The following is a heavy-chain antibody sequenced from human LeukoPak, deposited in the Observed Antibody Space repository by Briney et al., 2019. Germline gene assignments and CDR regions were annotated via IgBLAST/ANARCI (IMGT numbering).Heavy chain of an antibody. D-gene: IGHD5-18*01. Sequence: SETLSLTCTVSGGSISSYYWSWIRQPPGKGLEWIGYIYYRGSTNYNPSLKSRVTISVDTSKNQFSLKLSSVTAADTAVYYCARGGYSYYWWFDPWGQGTLVTVSS. CDR1: GGSISSYY. J-gene: IGHJ5*02. V-gene: IGHV4-59*08. CDR3: ARGGYSYYWWFDP. CDR2: IYYRGST.